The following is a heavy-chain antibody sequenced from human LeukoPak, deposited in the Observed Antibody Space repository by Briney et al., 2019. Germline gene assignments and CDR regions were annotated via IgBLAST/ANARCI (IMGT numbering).Heavy chain of an antibody. Sequence: GGSLRLSCAASGFIFNNYWMHWVRHAPGKGLVWVSRINSDGSSRNYADSVKGRFTISRDNAKNTLYLQMSSLRAEDTAVYYCASASSHRIAAGGDYWGQGTLVTVSS. CDR2: INSDGSSR. CDR3: ASASSHRIAAGGDY. CDR1: GFIFNNYW. V-gene: IGHV3-74*01. J-gene: IGHJ4*02. D-gene: IGHD6-13*01.